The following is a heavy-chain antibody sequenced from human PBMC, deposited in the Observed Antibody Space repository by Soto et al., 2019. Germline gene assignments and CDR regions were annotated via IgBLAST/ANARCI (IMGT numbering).Heavy chain of an antibody. D-gene: IGHD4-4*01. CDR2: ISGGGSNT. CDR3: AKDSNKYSSSLRGRYFDY. CDR1: GFPFSSYV. J-gene: IGHJ4*02. V-gene: IGHV3-23*01. Sequence: GGSLRLSCAASGFPFSSYVMSWVRQAPGKGLEWVSGISGGGSNTFYADSVKGRFTISRDNSKNTLLLQMNSLGAEDTAVYYCAKDSNKYSSSLRGRYFDYWGEGIAFTVSS.